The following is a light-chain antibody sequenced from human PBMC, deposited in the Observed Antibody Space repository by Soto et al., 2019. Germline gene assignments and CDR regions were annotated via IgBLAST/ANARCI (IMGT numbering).Light chain of an antibody. Sequence: EIVMTQSPATLSMSPGERVSISCRASQTVSNNLAWYQQKPGQAPRLLIYGASTRAIGVAARFSGSGSGTEFTLTITSLQSEDFAVYYCQQRHMWPITFGQGTRLEIK. CDR3: QQRHMWPIT. V-gene: IGKV3-15*01. CDR1: QTVSNN. J-gene: IGKJ5*01. CDR2: GAS.